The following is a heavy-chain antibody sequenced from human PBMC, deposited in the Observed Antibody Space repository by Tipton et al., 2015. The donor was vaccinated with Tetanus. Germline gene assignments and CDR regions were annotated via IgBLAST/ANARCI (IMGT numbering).Heavy chain of an antibody. CDR2: IFYTGSS. Sequence: TLSLTCGVSGVSIRSSSYFWGWIRQPPGEGLEWIGHIFYTGSSHYNPSLESRVTISVDTSKNQFSLNLRSVITADTAVYYCARANNDYPKKGPFDYWGQGILVTVSS. V-gene: IGHV4-39*07. J-gene: IGHJ4*02. CDR1: GVSIRSSSYF. D-gene: IGHD5-12*01. CDR3: ARANNDYPKKGPFDY.